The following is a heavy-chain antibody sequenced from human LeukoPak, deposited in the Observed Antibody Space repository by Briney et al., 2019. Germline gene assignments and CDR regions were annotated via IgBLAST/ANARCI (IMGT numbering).Heavy chain of an antibody. J-gene: IGHJ4*02. CDR1: GGSISSYY. CDR3: ASLGATMPLADY. V-gene: IGHV4-59*08. CDR2: IYYSGST. D-gene: IGHD1-26*01. Sequence: SETLSLTCTVSGGSISSYYWSWIRQPPGKGLEWIGYIYYSGSTNYNPSLKSRVTISVDTSKNQFSLKLSSVTAADTAVYYCASLGATMPLADYWGQGTLVTVSS.